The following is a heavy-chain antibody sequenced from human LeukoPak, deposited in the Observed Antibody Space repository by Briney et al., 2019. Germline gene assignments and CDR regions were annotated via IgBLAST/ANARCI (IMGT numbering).Heavy chain of an antibody. V-gene: IGHV3-48*03. CDR1: GFPFSGRE. D-gene: IGHD5-12*01. CDR3: ARASYTGFDLHFDQ. J-gene: IGHJ4*02. Sequence: GGSLRLSCSASGFPFSGREMAWVRQAPGKGLEWVSYMSKNGKTILHADSVKGRFTISRDNAKNSLFLQMDSLGAEDTAFYYCARASYTGFDLHFDQWGQGTLVTVSS. CDR2: MSKNGKTI.